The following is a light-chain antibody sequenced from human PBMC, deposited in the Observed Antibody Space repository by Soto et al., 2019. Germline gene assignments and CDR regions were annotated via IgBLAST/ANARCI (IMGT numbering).Light chain of an antibody. CDR1: QRIGTY. CDR2: PIS. V-gene: IGKV1-39*01. J-gene: IGKJ2*01. CDR3: QQSYSTPYT. Sequence: IQMTQSPSSLSASVGDRVTITCRASQRIGTYLNWYQQRPGRAPKLLISPISTLQRGVPSRFSGSGSGTDFTLTITGLPPEDFATYYCQQSYSTPYTFGQGTKLEIK.